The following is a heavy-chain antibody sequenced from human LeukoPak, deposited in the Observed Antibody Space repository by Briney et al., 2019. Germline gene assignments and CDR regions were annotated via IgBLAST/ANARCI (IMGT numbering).Heavy chain of an antibody. J-gene: IGHJ3*02. V-gene: IGHV3-33*08. CDR2: IWYDGSNK. CDR1: GFTFSSYS. D-gene: IGHD4-17*01. CDR3: VREQYGDDDAFDI. Sequence: GGSLRLSCAASGFTFSSYSMNWVRQAPGKGLEWVGVIWYDGSNKYYADSVKGRFTISRDNSKNTLSLQMNSLRAEDTAVYYCVREQYGDDDAFDIWGQGTMVTVSS.